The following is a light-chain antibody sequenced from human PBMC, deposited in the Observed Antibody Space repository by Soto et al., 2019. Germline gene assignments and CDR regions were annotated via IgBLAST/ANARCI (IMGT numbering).Light chain of an antibody. CDR2: EVT. CDR1: SSDIGTYNY. Sequence: QSVLTQAASVSGSPGQSITISCTGSSSDIGTYNYVSWYQQHPGKAPKLMIYEVTNRPSGVSNRFSGSKSGNTASLTISGLQAEDEADYYCSSYTSSSTLLFGGGTKLTVL. J-gene: IGLJ2*01. V-gene: IGLV2-14*01. CDR3: SSYTSSSTLL.